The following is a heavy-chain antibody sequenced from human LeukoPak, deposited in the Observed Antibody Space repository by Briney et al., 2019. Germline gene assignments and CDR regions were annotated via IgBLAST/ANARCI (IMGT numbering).Heavy chain of an antibody. Sequence: GASVKVSCKASGYTFTDFYMHWVRQAPGQGLEWMGWINPNSGGTNYAQKFQGRVTMTRDTSISTACMEVSRLRSDDTAVYYCARGGTYCSSSICPDYWGQGTLVTVSS. CDR3: ARGGTYCSSSICPDY. V-gene: IGHV1-2*02. CDR1: GYTFTDFY. J-gene: IGHJ4*02. D-gene: IGHD2-2*01. CDR2: INPNSGGT.